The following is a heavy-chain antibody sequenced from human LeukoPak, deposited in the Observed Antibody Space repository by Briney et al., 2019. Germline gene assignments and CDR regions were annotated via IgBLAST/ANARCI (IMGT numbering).Heavy chain of an antibody. J-gene: IGHJ4*02. CDR3: ARARASGRSGFDY. V-gene: IGHV3-48*02. D-gene: IGHD2-15*01. CDR2: ISSSSSTI. CDR1: GFSFSDCW. Sequence: PGGSLRLSCAASGFSFSDCWMNWVRQAPGKGLEWVSYISSSSSTIYYADSVKGRFTISRDNAKNSLYLQMNSLRDEDTAVYYCARARASGRSGFDYWGQGTLVTVSS.